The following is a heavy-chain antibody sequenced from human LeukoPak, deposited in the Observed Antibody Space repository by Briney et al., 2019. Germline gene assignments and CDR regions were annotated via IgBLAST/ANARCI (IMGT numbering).Heavy chain of an antibody. CDR3: ARVLSQSSSHMDV. V-gene: IGHV1-2*02. CDR2: INPNSGGT. D-gene: IGHD6-13*01. CDR1: GYTFTSYG. J-gene: IGHJ6*03. Sequence: ASVKVSCKASGYTFTSYGISWVRQAPGQGLEWMGWINPNSGGTNYAQKFQGRVTMTRDTSISTAYMELSRLRSDDTAVYYCARVLSQSSSHMDVWGKGTTVTISS.